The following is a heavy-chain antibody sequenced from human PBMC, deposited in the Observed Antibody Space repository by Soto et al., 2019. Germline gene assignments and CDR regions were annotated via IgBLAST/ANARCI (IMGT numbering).Heavy chain of an antibody. J-gene: IGHJ4*02. V-gene: IGHV4-4*02. D-gene: IGHD3-22*01. CDR1: GGSIISSNW. CDR2: IYHSGST. CDR3: ASVIDSSGYYPGH. Sequence: SETLSFTCAVSGGSIISSNWLSWIRQPPGKGLEWIGEIYHSGSTNYNPSLKSRVTILLDKSKNQFSLKLSSVTAADTAAYYCASVIDSSGYYPGHWGQGTLVTVSS.